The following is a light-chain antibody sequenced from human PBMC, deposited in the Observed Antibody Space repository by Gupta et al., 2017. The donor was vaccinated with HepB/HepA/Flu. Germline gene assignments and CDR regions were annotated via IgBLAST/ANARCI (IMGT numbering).Light chain of an antibody. CDR2: TAS. J-gene: IGKJ4*01. V-gene: IGKV1-39*01. CDR1: QSISTC. CDR3: LQSAIAPIT. Sequence: DIEMTQSPSSLSAFVWDRVTITCWASQSISTCLHWYQQKSGRAPKLLIYTASRFQSGVPSRFRGSGSGTDFTLSISRLQPEDFTTYFCLQSAIAPITFGAGTKLEI.